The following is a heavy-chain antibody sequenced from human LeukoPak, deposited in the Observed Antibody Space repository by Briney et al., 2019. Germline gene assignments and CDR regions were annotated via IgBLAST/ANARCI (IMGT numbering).Heavy chain of an antibody. V-gene: IGHV1-2*02. D-gene: IGHD1-26*01. CDR3: ARARSPNSGSHP. Sequence: ASVKVSCKASGGTFSSYAISWVRQAPGQGLEWMGWINPNSGGTNYAQKFQGRVTMTRDTSISTAYMELSSLRSEDTAVYYCARARSPNSGSHPWGQGTLVTVSS. CDR1: GGTFSSYA. J-gene: IGHJ5*02. CDR2: INPNSGGT.